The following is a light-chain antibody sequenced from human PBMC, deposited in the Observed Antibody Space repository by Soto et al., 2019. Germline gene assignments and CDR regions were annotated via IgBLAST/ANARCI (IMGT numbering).Light chain of an antibody. J-gene: IGKJ4*01. CDR1: RSILYRSNNKNY. CDR2: WAS. V-gene: IGKV4-1*01. Sequence: DIVMTQSPDSLAVSLGERATINCKSSRSILYRSNNKNYLGWYQQKPGQPPKLLIYWASIRESGVPDRFSGSVSWTDFTLTISSLQAEDVAVYYCQQYFTSPQLTFGGGTKVEIK. CDR3: QQYFTSPQLT.